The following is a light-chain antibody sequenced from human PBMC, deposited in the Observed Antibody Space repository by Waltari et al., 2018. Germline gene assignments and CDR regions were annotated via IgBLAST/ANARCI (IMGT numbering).Light chain of an antibody. J-gene: IGLJ3*02. CDR2: YNN. Sequence: SVLTPAPSASGTPGQRVIISCSGTSSSSGNKPLTRYQQVPGTAPKLLIFYNNERPSGVPDRLSGSKSGTSASLAISGLQSEDEADYYCASWDDGLNGWVFGGGTRLTVL. V-gene: IGLV1-44*01. CDR3: ASWDDGLNGWV. CDR1: SSSSGNKP.